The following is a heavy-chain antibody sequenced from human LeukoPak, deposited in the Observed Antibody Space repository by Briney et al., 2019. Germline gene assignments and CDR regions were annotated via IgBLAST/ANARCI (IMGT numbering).Heavy chain of an antibody. V-gene: IGHV3-7*01. J-gene: IGHJ4*02. CDR2: IKQDGGEK. CDR3: AILITMVRGVEFDY. D-gene: IGHD3-10*01. Sequence: GGSLRLSCAASGFTFSSYWMSWVRQAPGQGLEWVAKIKQDGGEKYYAETVKGRFTISRDNAKNSLYMHMSSLRAEDTAVYHCAILITMVRGVEFDYWGQGTLVTVSS. CDR1: GFTFSSYW.